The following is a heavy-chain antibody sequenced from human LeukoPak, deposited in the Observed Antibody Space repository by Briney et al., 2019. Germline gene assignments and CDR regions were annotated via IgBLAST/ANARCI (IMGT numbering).Heavy chain of an antibody. J-gene: IGHJ5*02. CDR2: ISSDGSST. V-gene: IGHV3-74*01. CDR1: GFTFSSYW. CDR3: ARRHAVVYANEGVANWFDP. D-gene: IGHD2-8*02. Sequence: GGSLRLSCAASGFTFSSYWMHWVRQAPGKGLVWVSRISSDGSSTTYADSVKGRFTISRDNAKNTLYLQMNSLRAEDTAVYYCARRHAVVYANEGVANWFDPWGQGTLVTVSS.